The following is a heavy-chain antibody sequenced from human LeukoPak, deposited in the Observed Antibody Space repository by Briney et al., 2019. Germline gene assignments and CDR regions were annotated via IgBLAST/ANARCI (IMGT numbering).Heavy chain of an antibody. CDR1: GGSISSGDYY. D-gene: IGHD3-10*01. CDR3: ARGYRGVRGVIWFDP. V-gene: IGHV4-30-4*08. CDR2: IYYSGST. Sequence: SETLSLTCTVSGGSISSGDYYWSWIRQPPGKGLEWIGYIYYSGSTYYNPSLKSRVTISVDTSKNQFSLKLSSVTAADTAVYFCARGYRGVRGVIWFDPWGQGTLVTVSS. J-gene: IGHJ5*02.